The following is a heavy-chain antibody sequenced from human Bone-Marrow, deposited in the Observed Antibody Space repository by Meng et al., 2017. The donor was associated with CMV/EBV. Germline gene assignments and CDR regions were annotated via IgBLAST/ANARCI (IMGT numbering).Heavy chain of an antibody. CDR1: GFTFSTYD. CDR3: AKWIYCSGGRCQQAFDY. D-gene: IGHD2-15*01. CDR2: ISSSGAGT. J-gene: IGHJ4*02. Sequence: GGSLRLSCAASGFTFSTYDMSWVRQAPGKGLEWVSAISSSGAGTYYADSVKGRFTISRDNSKNTLSLQMDRLRAEDTAVYYCAKWIYCSGGRCQQAFDYWGQGALVTVSS. V-gene: IGHV3-23*01.